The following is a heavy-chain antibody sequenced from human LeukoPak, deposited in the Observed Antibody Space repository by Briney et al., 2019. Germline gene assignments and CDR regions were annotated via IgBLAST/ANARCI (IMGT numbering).Heavy chain of an antibody. J-gene: IGHJ5*02. Sequence: SVKVSCKASGGTFSSYAISWVRQAPGQGLEWMGGIIPIFGTANYAQKFQGRVTITADESTSTAYMELSSLRSEDTAVYYCARDLVRGVIMEDWFNPWGQGTLVTVSS. CDR2: IIPIFGTA. D-gene: IGHD3-10*01. CDR3: ARDLVRGVIMEDWFNP. CDR1: GGTFSSYA. V-gene: IGHV1-69*13.